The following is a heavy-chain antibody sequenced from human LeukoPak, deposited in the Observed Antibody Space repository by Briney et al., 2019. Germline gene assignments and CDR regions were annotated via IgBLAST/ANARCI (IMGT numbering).Heavy chain of an antibody. CDR2: IFHSGST. J-gene: IGHJ4*02. D-gene: IGHD3-9*01. V-gene: IGHV4-30-2*01. Sequence: SETLSLTCAVSGDLISSGGHIWSWIRQPPGKGLEWIGHIFHSGSTDYNPSLESRVTISIDTSGNQFTLKVRSVTAADTAVYFCSRGPPSIFESDYWGQGFLVTVSS. CDR1: GDLISSGGHI. CDR3: SRGPPSIFESDY.